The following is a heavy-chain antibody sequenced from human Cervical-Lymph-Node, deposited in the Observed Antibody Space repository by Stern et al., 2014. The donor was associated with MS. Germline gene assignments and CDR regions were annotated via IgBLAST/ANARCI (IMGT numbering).Heavy chain of an antibody. CDR2: ISWDSGRL. D-gene: IGHD4-17*01. V-gene: IGHV3-9*01. Sequence: VQLGESGGGLVQPGRSLRLSCAASGFPFDDYGMYWVRQTPGKGLAGVSGISWDSGRLGYADSVKGRFTISRDNAKNFLYLQMNSLRPEDTALYYCAKGGGDYGFGWFDPWGQGTLVTVSS. CDR3: AKGGGDYGFGWFDP. CDR1: GFPFDDYG. J-gene: IGHJ5*02.